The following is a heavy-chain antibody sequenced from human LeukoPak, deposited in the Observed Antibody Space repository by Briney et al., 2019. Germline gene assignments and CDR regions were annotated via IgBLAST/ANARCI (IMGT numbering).Heavy chain of an antibody. CDR2: IYYDGSDK. V-gene: IGHV3-33*03. CDR1: GFTFSNYG. Sequence: GGSLRLSCVGSGFTFSNYGMHWVRQAPGKGLEWVAVIYYDGSDKYYADSVKGRFSISRDNSKNTLYLQMNSLRADDTAVYYCAKGARGDTVTSIVGLNWFDPWGQGTLVTVSS. D-gene: IGHD4-17*01. CDR3: AKGARGDTVTSIVGLNWFDP. J-gene: IGHJ5*02.